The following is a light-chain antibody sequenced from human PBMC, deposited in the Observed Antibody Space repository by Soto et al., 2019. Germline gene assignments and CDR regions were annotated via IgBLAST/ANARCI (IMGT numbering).Light chain of an antibody. CDR3: AAWDDNLNAHV. CDR1: TSNIGTFY. J-gene: IGLJ1*01. CDR2: LGD. Sequence: QSVLTQPPSAASTPGQTVTSSCSGSTSNIGTFYVYWYQHLPGTAPKLLIYLGDQRASGVSDRFSGSKSGTSASLAINGFRSDAEADYYCAAWDDNLNAHVFGSGTKLTV. V-gene: IGLV1-47*02.